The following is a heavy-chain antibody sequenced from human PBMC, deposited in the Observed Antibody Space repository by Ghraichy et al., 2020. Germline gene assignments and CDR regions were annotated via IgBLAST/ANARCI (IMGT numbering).Heavy chain of an antibody. V-gene: IGHV1-69*13. D-gene: IGHD4-17*01. J-gene: IGHJ5*02. Sequence: SVKVSCKASGGTFSSYAISWVRQAPGQGLEWMGGIIPIFGTANYAQKFQGRVTITADESTSTAYMELSSLRSEDTAVYYCARWSTEGDYHVGNNWFDPWGQGTLVTVSS. CDR3: ARWSTEGDYHVGNNWFDP. CDR1: GGTFSSYA. CDR2: IIPIFGTA.